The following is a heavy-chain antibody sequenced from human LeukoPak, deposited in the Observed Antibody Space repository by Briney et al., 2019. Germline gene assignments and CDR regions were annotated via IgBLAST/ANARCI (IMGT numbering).Heavy chain of an antibody. D-gene: IGHD6-19*01. CDR1: GFTFSDYY. CDR2: ISSSDTYT. J-gene: IGHJ4*02. CDR3: ARGPYISGSSADY. Sequence: GGSLRLSCAASGFTFSDYYMSWIRQAPGKGLEWVSYISSSDTYTNYADSVKGRFTISRDNAKNSLYLQMNSLRAEDTAVHYCARGPYISGSSADYWGQGTLVTVSS. V-gene: IGHV3-11*06.